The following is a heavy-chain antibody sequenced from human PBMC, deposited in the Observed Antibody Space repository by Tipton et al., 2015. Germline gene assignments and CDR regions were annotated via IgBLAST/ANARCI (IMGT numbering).Heavy chain of an antibody. CDR3: ARFDYGDFLTGFEP. Sequence: TLSLTCTVSGGSISSYYWSWIRQPPGKGLEWIGDIYYSGSTNYNPSLKSRVTISVDTSKNQFSLKLSSVTAADTAVYYCARFDYGDFLTGFEPWGQGTLVTVSS. D-gene: IGHD4-17*01. V-gene: IGHV4-59*01. CDR1: GGSISSYY. CDR2: IYYSGST. J-gene: IGHJ5*02.